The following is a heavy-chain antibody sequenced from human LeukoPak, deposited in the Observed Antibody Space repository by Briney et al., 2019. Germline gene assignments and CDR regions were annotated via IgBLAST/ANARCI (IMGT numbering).Heavy chain of an antibody. CDR2: INHSGST. Sequence: SGTLSLTCAVYGGSFSGYYWSWIRQPPGKGLEWIGEINHSGSTNYNPSLKSRVTISVDTSKNQFSLKLSSVTAADTAVYYCASSPGGGYGLDYWGQGTLVTVSS. CDR1: GGSFSGYY. J-gene: IGHJ4*02. V-gene: IGHV4-34*01. CDR3: ASSPGGGYGLDY. D-gene: IGHD5-12*01.